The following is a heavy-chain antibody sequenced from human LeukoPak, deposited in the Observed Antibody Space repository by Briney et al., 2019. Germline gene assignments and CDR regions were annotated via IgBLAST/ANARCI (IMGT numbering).Heavy chain of an antibody. Sequence: GGSLRLSCAASGFTFSSYGMHWVRQAPGKGLEWVAVIWYDGSNKYYADSVKGRFTISRDNSKNTLYLQMNSLRAEDTAVYYCARRREAREFDYWGQGTLVTVSS. D-gene: IGHD1-26*01. V-gene: IGHV3-33*01. CDR2: IWYDGSNK. CDR1: GFTFSSYG. J-gene: IGHJ4*02. CDR3: ARRREAREFDY.